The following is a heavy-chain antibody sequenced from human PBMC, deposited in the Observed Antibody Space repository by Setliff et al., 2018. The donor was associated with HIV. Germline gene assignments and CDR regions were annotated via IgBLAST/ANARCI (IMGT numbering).Heavy chain of an antibody. CDR3: ARGALGGDYAGALDF. D-gene: IGHD3-16*01. V-gene: IGHV1-2*02. Sequence: ASVKVSCKASGYTFTDYYMHWVRQAPGQGLEWMGWIHPSSGGTNYAQKFQGRVTITADESTSTAYMELSRLRSDDTAVYYCARGALGGDYAGALDFWGQGTPVTVSS. CDR2: IHPSSGGT. J-gene: IGHJ4*01. CDR1: GYTFTDYY.